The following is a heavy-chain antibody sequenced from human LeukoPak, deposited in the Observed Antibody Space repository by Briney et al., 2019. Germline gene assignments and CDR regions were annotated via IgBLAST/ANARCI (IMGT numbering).Heavy chain of an antibody. CDR1: GGSISSGDYY. J-gene: IGHJ4*02. D-gene: IGHD4-17*01. Sequence: SETLSLTCTVSGGSISSGDYYWSWIRQPPGKGLEWIGYIYYSGSTYYNPSLKSRVTISVDTSKNQFSLKLSSVTAADTAVNYCARDTHDGDYSYYFDYWGQGTLVTVSS. CDR2: IYYSGST. CDR3: ARDTHDGDYSYYFDY. V-gene: IGHV4-30-4*01.